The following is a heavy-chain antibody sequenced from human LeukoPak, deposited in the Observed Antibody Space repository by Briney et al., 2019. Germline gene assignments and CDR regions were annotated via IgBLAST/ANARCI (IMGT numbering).Heavy chain of an antibody. CDR3: AKDDTMIVVVSPFDY. Sequence: GGSLRLSCAASGFSFSSYAMSWVRQAPGKGLEWVSIISSSGGNTNYADSVKGRFTISRDNSKSTMSLQMNSLRAEDTAVYYCAKDDTMIVVVSPFDYWGQGTLVTVSS. CDR1: GFSFSSYA. J-gene: IGHJ4*02. V-gene: IGHV3-23*01. D-gene: IGHD3-22*01. CDR2: ISSSGGNT.